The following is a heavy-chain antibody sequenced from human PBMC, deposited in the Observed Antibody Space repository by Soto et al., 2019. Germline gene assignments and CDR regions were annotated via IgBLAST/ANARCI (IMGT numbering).Heavy chain of an antibody. Sequence: EVQLLESGGGFVQPGGSLRLSCAASGFRLSSYGMTWVRQAPGKGLEWVSAVSGSGGRTYYADSVKGRFTVSRDKSKHTLDLQMNSLRPEDTAVYFCARYPHGGAFDIWGQGTMVTVSS. V-gene: IGHV3-23*01. CDR1: GFRLSSYG. D-gene: IGHD3-16*01. CDR3: ARYPHGGAFDI. J-gene: IGHJ3*02. CDR2: VSGSGGRT.